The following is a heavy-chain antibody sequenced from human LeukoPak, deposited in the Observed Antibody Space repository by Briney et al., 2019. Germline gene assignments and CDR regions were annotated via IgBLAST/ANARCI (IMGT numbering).Heavy chain of an antibody. CDR1: GFTFSSHA. V-gene: IGHV3-23*01. D-gene: IGHD2-15*01. CDR2: TSGSGGST. Sequence: SGGTLILSCAASGFTFSSHAMSWVRQAPGKGLEWVSGTSGSGGSTYYADSVKGRFTISRDNSKNTLYLQMNSLRAEDKAVYYCAKDRCSGGSCSNLESDYWGQGTLVTVSS. J-gene: IGHJ4*02. CDR3: AKDRCSGGSCSNLESDY.